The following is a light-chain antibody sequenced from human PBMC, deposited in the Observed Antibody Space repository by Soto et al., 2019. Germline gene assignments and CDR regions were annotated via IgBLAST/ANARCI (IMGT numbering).Light chain of an antibody. CDR2: EVS. CDR1: SSDVGGYNY. J-gene: IGLJ1*01. V-gene: IGLV2-14*01. Sequence: QSALTQPASVSGSPGQSITISCTGTSSDVGGYNYVSWYQQHPGKAPKLMIYEVSYRPSGVSHRFSGSKSGNTASLTISGLQAEDEADYYCSSYTSSSPYVFGTGTKLTVL. CDR3: SSYTSSSPYV.